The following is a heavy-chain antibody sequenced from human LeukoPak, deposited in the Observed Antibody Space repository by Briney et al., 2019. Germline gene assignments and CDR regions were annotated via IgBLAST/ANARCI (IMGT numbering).Heavy chain of an antibody. CDR1: GYTFTSYY. CDR3: ATGGHVRVYDSSAYYGHY. CDR2: INPSGGST. Sequence: ASVKDSCKASGYTFTSYYMHWVRQAPGQGLEWMGIINPSGGSTSYAQKFQGRVTMTRDTSTSTVYMELSSLRSEDTAVYYCATGGHVRVYDSSAYYGHYWGQGTLVTVSS. D-gene: IGHD3-22*01. J-gene: IGHJ4*02. V-gene: IGHV1-46*01.